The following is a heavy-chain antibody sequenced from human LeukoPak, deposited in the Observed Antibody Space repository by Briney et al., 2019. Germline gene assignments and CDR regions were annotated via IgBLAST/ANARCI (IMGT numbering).Heavy chain of an antibody. D-gene: IGHD7-27*01. J-gene: IGHJ4*02. CDR3: ARVTGDMAITHLDY. Sequence: GGSLRLSCAASGFTFSDYYMSWIRQAPGKGLGWVSYISSRGSTIYYADSVTGRFTISRDNAKNSLYLQMNSLRAEDTAVYYCARVTGDMAITHLDYWGQGTLVTVSS. CDR1: GFTFSDYY. V-gene: IGHV3-11*04. CDR2: ISSRGSTI.